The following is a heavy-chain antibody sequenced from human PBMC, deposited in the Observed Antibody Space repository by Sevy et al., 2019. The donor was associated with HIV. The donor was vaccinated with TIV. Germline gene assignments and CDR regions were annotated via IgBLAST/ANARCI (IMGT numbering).Heavy chain of an antibody. V-gene: IGHV3-48*02. D-gene: IGHD3-22*01. J-gene: IGHJ3*02. CDR1: GFTFSSYS. CDR3: ARDVRYYYDSSGSDNAFDI. Sequence: GGTLRLSCAASGFTFSSYSMNWVRQAPGKGLEWVSYISSSSSTIYHADSVKGRFTISRDNAKNSLYLQMNSLRDEDTAVYYCARDVRYYYDSSGSDNAFDIWGQGTMVTVS. CDR2: ISSSSSTI.